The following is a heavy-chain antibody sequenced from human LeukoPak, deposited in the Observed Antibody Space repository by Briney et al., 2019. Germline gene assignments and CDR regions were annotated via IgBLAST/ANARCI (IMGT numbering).Heavy chain of an antibody. CDR2: ISSSSSYI. CDR1: GFTFSRYS. Sequence: SGGSLRLSCAASGFTFSRYSMNWVRQAPGKGLEWVSSISSSSSYIYYADSVKGRFTISRDNAKNSLYLQMNSLRAEDTAVYYCAREVHDAFDIWGQGTMVTVSS. V-gene: IGHV3-21*01. J-gene: IGHJ3*02. CDR3: AREVHDAFDI.